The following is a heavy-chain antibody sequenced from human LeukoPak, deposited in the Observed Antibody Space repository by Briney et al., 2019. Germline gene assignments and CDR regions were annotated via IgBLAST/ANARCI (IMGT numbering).Heavy chain of an antibody. CDR1: GGSISSSSYY. Sequence: PSETLSLTCTVSGGSISSSSYYWGWIRQPPGKGLEWIGSIYYSGSTNYNPSLKSRVTISVDTSKNQFSLKLSSVTAADTAVYYCARERVWRYCGGDSCGWFDPWGQGTLVTVSS. D-gene: IGHD2-21*02. J-gene: IGHJ5*02. CDR3: ARERVWRYCGGDSCGWFDP. CDR2: IYYSGST. V-gene: IGHV4-39*07.